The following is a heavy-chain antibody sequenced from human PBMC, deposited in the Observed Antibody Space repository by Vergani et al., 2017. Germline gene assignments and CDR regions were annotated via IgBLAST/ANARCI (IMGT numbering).Heavy chain of an antibody. J-gene: IGHJ5*02. CDR1: GFTFSSYW. CDR3: AREYGSGSYYLGWFDP. D-gene: IGHD3-10*01. Sequence: EVQLVESGGGLVQPGGSLRLSCAASGFTFSSYWMSWVRQAPGKGLEWVANIKQDGSEKYYVDSVKGRFTISRDNAKNSLYLQMNNLRAEDTAVYYCAREYGSGSYYLGWFDPWGQGTLVTVSS. CDR2: IKQDGSEK. V-gene: IGHV3-7*01.